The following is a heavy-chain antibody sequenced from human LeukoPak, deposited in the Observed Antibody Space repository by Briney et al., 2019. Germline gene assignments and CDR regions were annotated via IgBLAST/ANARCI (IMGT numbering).Heavy chain of an antibody. Sequence: SGPALVKPTQTLTLTCTFSGFSLSTSGMCVSWIRQPPGKALEWLARIDWDDDKYYSTSLKTRLTISKDTSKNQVVLTMTNMDPVDTATYYCARIRDPIGSSWFHDAFDIWGQGTMVTVSS. D-gene: IGHD6-13*01. V-gene: IGHV2-70*11. CDR1: GFSLSTSGMC. CDR3: ARIRDPIGSSWFHDAFDI. CDR2: IDWDDDK. J-gene: IGHJ3*02.